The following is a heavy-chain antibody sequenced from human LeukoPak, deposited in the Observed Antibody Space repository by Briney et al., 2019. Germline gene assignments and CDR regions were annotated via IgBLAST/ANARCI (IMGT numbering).Heavy chain of an antibody. Sequence: SQTLSLTCTVSGGSISSGDYYWSWIRQPPGKGLEWIGYFYYSGSTYYNPSLKSRVTISVDTSKNQFSLKLSSVTAADTAVYYCARGIVVVPAAAYYFDYWGQGTLVTVSS. CDR2: FYYSGST. J-gene: IGHJ4*02. CDR3: ARGIVVVPAAAYYFDY. CDR1: GGSISSGDYY. D-gene: IGHD2-2*01. V-gene: IGHV4-30-4*08.